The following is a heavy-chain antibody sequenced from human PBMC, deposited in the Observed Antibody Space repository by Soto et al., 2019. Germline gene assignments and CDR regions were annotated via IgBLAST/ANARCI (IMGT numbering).Heavy chain of an antibody. CDR2: IRSKAYGGTT. CDR1: GFTFGDYA. CDR3: TRDDSSCQYCSSTTRFDP. V-gene: IGHV3-49*03. D-gene: IGHD2-2*01. Sequence: PGGSLRLSCTASGFTFGDYAMSWFRQAPGKGLEWVGFIRSKAYGGTTEYAASVKGRFTISRDDSKSIAYLQMNSLKTEDTAVYYCTRDDSSCQYCSSTTRFDPWGQGTLVTVSS. J-gene: IGHJ5*02.